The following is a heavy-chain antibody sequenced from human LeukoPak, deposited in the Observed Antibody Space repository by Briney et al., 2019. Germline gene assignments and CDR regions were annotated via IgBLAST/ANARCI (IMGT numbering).Heavy chain of an antibody. CDR1: GGSFSGYY. CDR2: INHSGST. D-gene: IGHD1-20*01. CDR3: ARGNGESITYDY. J-gene: IGHJ4*02. V-gene: IGHV4-34*01. Sequence: PSETLSLTCAVYGGSFSGYYWSWIRQPPGKGLEWIGEINHSGSTNYNPSLKGRVTISVDTSKNQFSLKLSSVTAADTAVYYCARGNGESITYDYWGQGTLVTVSS.